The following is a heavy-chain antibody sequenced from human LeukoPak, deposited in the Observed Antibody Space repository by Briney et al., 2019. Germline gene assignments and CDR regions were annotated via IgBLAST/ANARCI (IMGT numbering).Heavy chain of an antibody. CDR2: MNPNSGNT. V-gene: IGHV1-8*03. J-gene: IGHJ6*03. Sequence: GASVKVSCKASGYTFTSYDINWVRQATGQGLEWMGWMNPNSGNTGYAQKFQGRVTITRNTSISTAYMELSSLRSEDTAVYYCARVFTIPLYYCCYMDVWGKGTTVTVSS. CDR1: GYTFTSYD. D-gene: IGHD3-3*01. CDR3: ARVFTIPLYYCCYMDV.